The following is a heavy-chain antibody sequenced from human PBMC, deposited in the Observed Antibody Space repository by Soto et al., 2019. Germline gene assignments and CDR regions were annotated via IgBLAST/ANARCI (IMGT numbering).Heavy chain of an antibody. D-gene: IGHD1-1*01. J-gene: IGHJ4*02. CDR3: AKQFDLGGLEDY. CDR1: GFTFSDHG. V-gene: IGHV3-30*18. Sequence: PVGSLRLSCAASGFTFSDHGMHWVRQAPGKGLEWVAVISHDGNSKYYGDSVKGRFTVSRDNSNNMAYLQMNSLRLKDTAMYYCAKQFDLGGLEDYWGQGTLVTVSS. CDR2: ISHDGNSK.